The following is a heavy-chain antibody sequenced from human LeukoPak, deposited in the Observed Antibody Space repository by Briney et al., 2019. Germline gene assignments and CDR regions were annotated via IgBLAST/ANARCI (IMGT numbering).Heavy chain of an antibody. Sequence: PGGSLRLSCAASGFTVSSYGMNWVRQAPGKGLEWVSYISNSGSSTYYADSVKGRFTISRDNAKNSLYLQMNSLRAEDTAVYYCARDSASHMTTVTFAYWGQGTLVTVSS. V-gene: IGHV3-48*03. CDR1: GFTVSSYG. CDR3: ARDSASHMTTVTFAY. D-gene: IGHD4-17*01. CDR2: ISNSGSST. J-gene: IGHJ4*02.